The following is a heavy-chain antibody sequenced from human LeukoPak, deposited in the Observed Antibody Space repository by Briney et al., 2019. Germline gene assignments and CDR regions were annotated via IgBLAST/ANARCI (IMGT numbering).Heavy chain of an antibody. CDR2: INPNTGGT. CDR1: GYTFTGYF. CDR3: ARDWNDFYYYMDV. D-gene: IGHD1-1*01. J-gene: IGHJ6*03. V-gene: IGHV1-2*02. Sequence: ASVKVSCKASGYTFTGYFMHWVRQAPGQGLEWMGWINPNTGGTNYAQKFQGRFTMTRDTSISTAYMELSRLRSDDTAVYYCARDWNDFYYYMDVWGKGTTVTVSS.